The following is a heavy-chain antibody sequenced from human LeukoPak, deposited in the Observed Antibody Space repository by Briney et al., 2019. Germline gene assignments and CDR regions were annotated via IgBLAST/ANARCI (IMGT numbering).Heavy chain of an antibody. Sequence: SETLSLTCTVSGGSISSYYWSWIRQPPGKGLEWIGYIYYSGSTNYNPSLKSRVTISEDTSKNQFSLKLSSVTAADTAVYYCAKDLWDIVVVPSAIPDYWGQGTLVTVSS. CDR1: GGSISSYY. J-gene: IGHJ4*02. D-gene: IGHD2-2*01. CDR3: AKDLWDIVVVPSAIPDY. CDR2: IYYSGST. V-gene: IGHV4-59*01.